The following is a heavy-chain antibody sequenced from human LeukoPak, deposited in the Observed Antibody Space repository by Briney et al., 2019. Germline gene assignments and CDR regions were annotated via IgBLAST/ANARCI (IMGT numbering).Heavy chain of an antibody. J-gene: IGHJ3*02. CDR3: ARDLRLTDAFDI. V-gene: IGHV1-69*05. D-gene: IGHD3-22*01. CDR2: IIPIFGTA. CDR1: GGTFSSYA. Sequence: GASVKVSCKASGGTFSSYAISWVRQAPGQGLEWMGGIIPIFGTANYAQKFQGGVTITTDESTSTAYMELSSLRSEDTAVYYCARDLRLTDAFDIWGQGTMVTVSS.